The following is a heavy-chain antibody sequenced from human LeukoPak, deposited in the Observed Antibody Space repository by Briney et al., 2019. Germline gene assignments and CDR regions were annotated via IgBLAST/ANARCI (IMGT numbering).Heavy chain of an antibody. CDR3: VRVASSPPPNYYGMDV. CDR1: GYRFTGYY. CDR2: INPNSGGT. D-gene: IGHD6-19*01. V-gene: IGHV1-2*02. J-gene: IGHJ6*02. Sequence: ASVKVSCKASGYRFTGYYMHWVRQAPGQGLEWMGWINPNSGGTDYAQKFQGRVTMTRDTSISTAYMELSRLRSDDTAVYYCVRVASSPPPNYYGMDVWGQGTTVTVSS.